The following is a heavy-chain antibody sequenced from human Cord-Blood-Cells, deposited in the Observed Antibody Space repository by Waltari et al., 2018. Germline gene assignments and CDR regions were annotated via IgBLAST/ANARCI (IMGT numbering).Heavy chain of an antibody. D-gene: IGHD2-21*02. CDR1: GGPISSSSYY. J-gene: IGHJ4*02. Sequence: QLQLQESGPGLVQPSETLSLTCTVSGGPISSSSYYWGWIRQPPGKGLEWIGSIYYSGSTYYNPSLKSRVTISVDTSKNQFSLKLSSVTAADTAVYYCARDGVDLVVTAIDYWGQGTLVTVSS. V-gene: IGHV4-39*07. CDR3: ARDGVDLVVTAIDY. CDR2: IYYSGST.